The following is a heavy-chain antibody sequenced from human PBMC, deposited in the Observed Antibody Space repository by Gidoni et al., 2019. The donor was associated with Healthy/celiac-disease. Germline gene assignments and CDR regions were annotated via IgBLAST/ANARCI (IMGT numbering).Heavy chain of an antibody. Sequence: QVQLQESGPALVTPSQTLSPPSPLPGGSITSRGYSWSWIRQHPGKGLEWIGDIYCSGSTYYNPSLKSLVTISVDTSKNQFSLKLSSETAADTAVYYCARTVVNTAMVNWYFDLWGRGTLVTVSS. V-gene: IGHV4-31*01. CDR3: ARTVVNTAMVNWYFDL. CDR1: GGSITSRGYS. CDR2: IYCSGST. J-gene: IGHJ2*01. D-gene: IGHD5-18*01.